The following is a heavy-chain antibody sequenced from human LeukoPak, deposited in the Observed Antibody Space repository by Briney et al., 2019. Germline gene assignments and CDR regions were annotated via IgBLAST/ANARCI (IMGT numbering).Heavy chain of an antibody. CDR1: GGSISSGSYY. J-gene: IGHJ4*02. Sequence: SETLSLTCTVSGGSISSGSYYWSWIRQPAGKGLEWIGRIYTSGSTNYNPSLKSRVTISVDTSKNQFSLKLSSVTAADTAVYYCARIVVPAARRAPDYWGQGTLVTVSS. D-gene: IGHD2-2*01. CDR3: ARIVVPAARRAPDY. V-gene: IGHV4-61*02. CDR2: IYTSGST.